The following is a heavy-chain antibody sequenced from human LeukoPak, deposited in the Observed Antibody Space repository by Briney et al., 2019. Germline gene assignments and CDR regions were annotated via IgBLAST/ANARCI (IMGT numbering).Heavy chain of an antibody. Sequence: SETLSLTCAVYGGSFSGYYWSWIRQPPGKGLEWIGEINHSGSTNYNPALKSRVTRSVDTSKNQLYLKLSSVTAADTAVYYCARSRIMITLWGGIAGAYFDYWGQGTLVTVSS. CDR1: GGSFSGYY. J-gene: IGHJ4*02. CDR3: ARSRIMITLWGGIAGAYFDY. V-gene: IGHV4-34*01. CDR2: INHSGST. D-gene: IGHD3-16*01.